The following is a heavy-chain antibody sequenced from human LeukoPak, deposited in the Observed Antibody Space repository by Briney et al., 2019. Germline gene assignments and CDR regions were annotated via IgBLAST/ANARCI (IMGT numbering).Heavy chain of an antibody. CDR1: GGSISSSSSY. D-gene: IGHD5-24*01. CDR2: IYYSGSS. CDR3: ARHRSGWLQSSFDY. Sequence: PSETLSLTCSVSGGSISSSSSYWGWIRQPPGKGLEWIGSIYYSGSSFDNPALKSRVTISVDTSKNQFSLKLSSVTAADTAVYYCARHRSGWLQSSFDYWGQGTLLTVSS. J-gene: IGHJ4*02. V-gene: IGHV4-39*01.